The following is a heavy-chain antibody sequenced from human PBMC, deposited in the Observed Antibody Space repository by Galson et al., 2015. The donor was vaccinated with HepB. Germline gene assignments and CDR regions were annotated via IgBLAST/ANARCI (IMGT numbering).Heavy chain of an antibody. Sequence: SLRLSCAASGFTFGDYAMSWVRQAPGKGLEWVGFIRSKDYGGTTEYAASVKSRFTISRDDSKSIAYMQMNSLKTEDTTVYYCTRANPTVVTPGGYFDSWGQGTLVTVSS. J-gene: IGHJ4*02. CDR2: IRSKDYGGTT. CDR3: TRANPTVVTPGGYFDS. D-gene: IGHD4-23*01. V-gene: IGHV3-49*04. CDR1: GFTFGDYA.